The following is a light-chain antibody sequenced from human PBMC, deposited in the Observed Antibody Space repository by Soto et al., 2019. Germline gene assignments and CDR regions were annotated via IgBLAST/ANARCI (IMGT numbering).Light chain of an antibody. CDR1: SSDVGGYNY. V-gene: IGLV2-8*01. J-gene: IGLJ1*01. Sequence: QSALTQPPSASGSPGQSVTISCTGTSSDVGGYNYVSWYQQHPGQAPKLMIYEVYKRPSGVPDRFSGSKSGNTASLTVSGLQAEDEADYYCNSYVGSNIVFGTGTKVTVL. CDR3: NSYVGSNIV. CDR2: EVY.